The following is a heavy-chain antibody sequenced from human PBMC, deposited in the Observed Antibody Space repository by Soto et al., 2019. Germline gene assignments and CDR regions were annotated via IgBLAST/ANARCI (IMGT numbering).Heavy chain of an antibody. Sequence: VQLLESGGGLVQPGGSLRLSCAASGFTFSSYAMTWVRQAPGKGLEWVSAISGSGGSTYYADSVKGRFTISRDNSKNTLYLQMDSLRAEDTAVYYCAKFLGSSSMNCFDYWGQGTLVTVSS. CDR2: ISGSGGST. CDR1: GFTFSSYA. V-gene: IGHV3-23*01. D-gene: IGHD6-6*01. J-gene: IGHJ4*02. CDR3: AKFLGSSSMNCFDY.